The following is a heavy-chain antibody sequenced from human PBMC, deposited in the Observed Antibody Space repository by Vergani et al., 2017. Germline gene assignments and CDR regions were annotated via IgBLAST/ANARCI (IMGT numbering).Heavy chain of an antibody. CDR3: ARDLDILTGYHDAFDI. V-gene: IGHV5-51*01. D-gene: IGHD3-9*01. CDR1: GYSFTSYW. CDR2: IYPGDSDT. Sequence: EVQLVQSGAEVKKPRESLKISCKGSGYSFTSYWIGWVRQMPGKGLEWMGIIYPGDSDTRYSPSFQGQVTISADKSISTAYLQWSSLKASDTAMYYCARDLDILTGYHDAFDIWGQGTMVTVSS. J-gene: IGHJ3*02.